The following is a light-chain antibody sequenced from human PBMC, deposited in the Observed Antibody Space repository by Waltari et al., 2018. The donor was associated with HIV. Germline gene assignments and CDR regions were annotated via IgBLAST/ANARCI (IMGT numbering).Light chain of an antibody. J-gene: IGLJ1*01. CDR2: EGS. CDR1: SSDGGSYNL. V-gene: IGLV2-23*01. Sequence: QSALTQPASAYGSPGQSITIHCTGTSSDGGSYNLVSWYQKHPGKAPKLMHDEGSKRPSGVSHCSAVSKSGTAASLTIAVLQADDEADYCCCSDAGSSTLYVFGTGTKVTVL. CDR3: CSDAGSSTLYV.